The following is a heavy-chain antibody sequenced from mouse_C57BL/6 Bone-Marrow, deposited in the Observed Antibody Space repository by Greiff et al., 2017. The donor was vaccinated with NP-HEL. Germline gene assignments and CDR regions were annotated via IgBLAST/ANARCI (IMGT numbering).Heavy chain of an antibody. CDR3: ARWSLGNYGGS. J-gene: IGHJ2*01. CDR2: IHHNSGST. V-gene: IGHV1-64*01. CDR1: GYTFTSYW. D-gene: IGHD2-1*01. Sequence: QVQLQQPGAELVKPGASVKLSCKASGYTFTSYWMHGVKQRPGQGIEWIGMIHHNSGSTNYNEKFKSKATLTVDKSSSTAYMPLSSLPSEDSAVYYCARWSLGNYGGSWGQGTTLTVSS.